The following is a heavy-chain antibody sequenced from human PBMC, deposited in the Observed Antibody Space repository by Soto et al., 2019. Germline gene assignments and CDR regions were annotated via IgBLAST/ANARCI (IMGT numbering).Heavy chain of an antibody. CDR3: ARGRDRRYHLLFVFDL. J-gene: IGHJ3*01. CDR2: IYHTGST. V-gene: IGHV4-31*03. D-gene: IGHD2-2*01. Sequence: QVQLQESGPGLVKPSQTLSLTCSVSGDSISSGSYYWSWVRQRPGKGVEWIGYIYHTGSTKYNPCLPSRVSMSVDTSEHQFALSLTSLTAADTAVYFCARGRDRRYHLLFVFDLWGQGTLVTVSS. CDR1: GDSISSGSYY.